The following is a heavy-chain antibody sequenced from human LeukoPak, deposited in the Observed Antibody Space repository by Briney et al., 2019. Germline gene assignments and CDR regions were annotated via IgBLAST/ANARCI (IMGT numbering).Heavy chain of an antibody. CDR3: AKRPLHYCSGGSCYFELTTPY. Sequence: PGGSLRLSCAASGFTFSSYVMTWVRQAPGKGLEWVSAISGSGGSTYYADSVKGRFTISRDNSKNTLYLQMNSLRAEDTAVYYCAKRPLHYCSGGSCYFELTTPYWGQGTLVTVSS. CDR2: ISGSGGST. J-gene: IGHJ4*02. D-gene: IGHD2-15*01. CDR1: GFTFSSYV. V-gene: IGHV3-23*01.